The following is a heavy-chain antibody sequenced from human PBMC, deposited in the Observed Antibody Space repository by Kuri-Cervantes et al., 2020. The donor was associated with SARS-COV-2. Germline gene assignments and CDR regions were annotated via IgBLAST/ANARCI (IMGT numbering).Heavy chain of an antibody. CDR1: GGSISRSSYY. CDR2: IYTSGST. V-gene: IGHV4-61*02. D-gene: IGHD1-7*01. Sequence: LRLSCTVSGGSISRSSYYWGWIRQPAGKGLEWIGRIYTSGSTNYNPSLKSRVTMSVDTSKNQFSLKLSSVTAADTAVYYCARDIPSFNWNYHPPYYYYYMDVWGKGTTVTVSS. J-gene: IGHJ6*03. CDR3: ARDIPSFNWNYHPPYYYYYMDV.